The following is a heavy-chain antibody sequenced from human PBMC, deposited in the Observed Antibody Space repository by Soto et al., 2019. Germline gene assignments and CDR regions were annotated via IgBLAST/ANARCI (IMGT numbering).Heavy chain of an antibody. CDR3: ARDWFDISGYYTWFDP. CDR2: IYYSGST. V-gene: IGHV4-31*03. J-gene: IGHJ5*02. Sequence: QVQLRESGPELVKPSQTLSLTCTVSSGSSSSGGYYWSWIRQHPGKGLEWIGYIYYSGSTYYNTFLKSRVNISVDTFKNQFSLKLSSVTAADKAVYYCARDWFDISGYYTWFDPWGQRTLVTLSS. CDR1: SGSSSSGGYY. D-gene: IGHD3-22*01.